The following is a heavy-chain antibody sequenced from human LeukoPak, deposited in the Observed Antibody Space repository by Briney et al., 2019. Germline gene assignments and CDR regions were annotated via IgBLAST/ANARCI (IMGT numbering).Heavy chain of an antibody. D-gene: IGHD3-10*01. CDR1: GFTFSSYW. V-gene: IGHV3-7*01. CDR3: ARDSESGTVVRGVVDFDY. J-gene: IGHJ4*02. Sequence: GGSLRLSCAASGFTFSSYWMSWVRQAPGKGLEWVANIKQDGSEKYYVDSVKGRFTISRDNAKNSLYLQMNSLRAEDTAVYYCARDSESGTVVRGVVDFDYWGQGTPVTVSS. CDR2: IKQDGSEK.